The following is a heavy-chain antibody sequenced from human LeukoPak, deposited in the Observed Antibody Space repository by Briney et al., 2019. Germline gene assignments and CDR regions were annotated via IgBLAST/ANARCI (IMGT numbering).Heavy chain of an antibody. CDR1: GFTFSSYA. D-gene: IGHD2-2*01. CDR2: ISYDGSNK. Sequence: GGSLRLSCAASGFTFSSYAMHWVRQAPGKGLEWMAVISYDGSNKYYADSVKGRFTISRDNSKDTLYLQMNSLRAEDTAVYYCAREYCSSTSCYAFDYWGQGTLVTVSS. V-gene: IGHV3-30-3*01. CDR3: AREYCSSTSCYAFDY. J-gene: IGHJ4*02.